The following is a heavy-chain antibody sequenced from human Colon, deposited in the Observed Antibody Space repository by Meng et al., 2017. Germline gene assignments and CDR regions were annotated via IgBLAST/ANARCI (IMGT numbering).Heavy chain of an antibody. CDR2: IYTADGNR. Sequence: QVHLVQSVADLRKPGASVKVSCMASGYSFTSYGMHWLRQAPGQRPEWMGWIYTADGNRRYSQRFQDRLTITSDTFARTAYMELSSLRSEDTAVYFCARDERGGPYYFDYWGQGALVTVSS. J-gene: IGHJ4*02. CDR1: GYSFTSYG. CDR3: ARDERGGPYYFDY. V-gene: IGHV1-3*04.